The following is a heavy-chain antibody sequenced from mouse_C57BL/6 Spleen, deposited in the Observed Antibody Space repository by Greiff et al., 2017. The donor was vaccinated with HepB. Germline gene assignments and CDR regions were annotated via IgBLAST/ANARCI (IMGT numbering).Heavy chain of an antibody. CDR2: IDPNYGTT. D-gene: IGHD1-1*01. CDR1: GYSFTDYN. J-gene: IGHJ1*03. CDR3: ERFPIYGSSYDWYFDV. V-gene: IGHV1-39*01. Sequence: VQLQQSGPELVKPGASVKISCKASGYSFTDYNMNWVKQSNGKSLEWIGVIDPNYGTTSYNQKFKGKATLTVDQSSSTAYMQLNSLTSEDSAVYYCERFPIYGSSYDWYFDVWGTGTTVTVSS.